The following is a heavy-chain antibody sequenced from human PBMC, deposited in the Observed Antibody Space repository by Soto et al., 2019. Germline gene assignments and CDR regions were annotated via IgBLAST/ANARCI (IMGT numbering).Heavy chain of an antibody. V-gene: IGHV5-51*01. J-gene: IGHJ4*02. CDR1: GYPFTTNW. CDR3: ARGSGYHNY. CDR2: IYPSDSDT. D-gene: IGHD5-12*01. Sequence: GESLKISCKGSGYPFTTNWIAWVRQMPGKGLERMGIIYPSDSDTTYSPSFRGQVTISVDKSTSTAYLQWSSLKASDTAIYYCARGSGYHNYWGQGTLVTVSS.